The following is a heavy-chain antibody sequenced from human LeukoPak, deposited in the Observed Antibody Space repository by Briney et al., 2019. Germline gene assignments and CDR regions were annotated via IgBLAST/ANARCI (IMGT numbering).Heavy chain of an antibody. Sequence: AGGSLRLSCAASGFTFSSYGMHWVRQAPGKGLEWVAFIRYDGSNKYYADSVKGRFTISRDNAKNSLYLQMNSLRAEDTAVYYCARVSLQNIVVVPAAQPYYYYYYYMDVWGKGTTVTVSS. CDR2: IRYDGSNK. CDR3: ARVSLQNIVVVPAAQPYYYYYYYMDV. V-gene: IGHV3-30*02. J-gene: IGHJ6*03. CDR1: GFTFSSYG. D-gene: IGHD2-2*01.